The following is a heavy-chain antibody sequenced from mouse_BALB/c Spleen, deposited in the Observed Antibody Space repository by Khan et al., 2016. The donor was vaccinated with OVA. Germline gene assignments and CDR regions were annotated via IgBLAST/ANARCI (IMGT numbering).Heavy chain of an antibody. CDR3: ARLAYYYDSEGFAY. J-gene: IGHJ3*01. V-gene: IGHV5-6*01. D-gene: IGHD1-1*01. CDR2: VSTGGSYT. Sequence: DVQLVESGGDLVKPGGSLKLSCAASGFTFSTYGMSWVRQTPDKRLEWVATVSTGGSYTYYQDSVKGRFTISRDNAKNTLYLQMSSLKSEDTAMFYCARLAYYYDSEGFAYWGQVTLVTVSA. CDR1: GFTFSTYG.